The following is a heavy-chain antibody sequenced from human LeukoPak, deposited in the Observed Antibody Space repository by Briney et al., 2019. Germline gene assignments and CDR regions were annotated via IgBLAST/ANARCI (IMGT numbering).Heavy chain of an antibody. CDR1: GFTFSSYG. Sequence: PGRSLRLSCAASGFTFSSYGMHWVRQAPGKGPEWVAVIWYDGSNKYYADSVKGRFIISRDNSKNTLYLQMNSLKAEDTAVYYCTTEGYYVSGIYWGQGTLVTVSS. D-gene: IGHD3-10*01. V-gene: IGHV3-33*01. CDR3: TTEGYYVSGIY. J-gene: IGHJ4*02. CDR2: IWYDGSNK.